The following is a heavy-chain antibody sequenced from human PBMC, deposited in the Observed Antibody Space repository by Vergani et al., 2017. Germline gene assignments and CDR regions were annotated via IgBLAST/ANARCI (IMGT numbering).Heavy chain of an antibody. J-gene: IGHJ3*02. CDR2: IYTSGST. CDR3: ARGQWLTRGTGDAFDI. D-gene: IGHD6-19*01. CDR1: GGSISSGSYY. Sequence: QVQLQESGPGLVKPSQTLSLTCTVSGGSISSGSYYWSWIRQPAGKGLEWIGRIYTSGSTNYNPSLKSRVTISVDTSKNQFSLKLSSVTAADTAVYYCARGQWLTRGTGDAFDIWGQGTMVTVSS. V-gene: IGHV4-61*02.